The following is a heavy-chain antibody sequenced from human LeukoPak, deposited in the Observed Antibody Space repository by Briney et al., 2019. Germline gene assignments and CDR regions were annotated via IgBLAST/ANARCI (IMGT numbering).Heavy chain of an antibody. Sequence: SVKVSCKASGGTFSSYTISWVRQAPGQGLEWMGRIIPILGIANYAQKFQGRVTITADKSTSTAYMELSGLRSEDTAVYYCARDRQYQLLKVLYNWFDPWGQGTLVTVSS. D-gene: IGHD2-2*01. CDR2: IIPILGIA. CDR1: GGTFSSYT. V-gene: IGHV1-69*04. J-gene: IGHJ5*02. CDR3: ARDRQYQLLKVLYNWFDP.